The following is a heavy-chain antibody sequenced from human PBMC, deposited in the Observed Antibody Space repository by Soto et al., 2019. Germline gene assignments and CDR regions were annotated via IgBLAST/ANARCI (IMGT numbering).Heavy chain of an antibody. V-gene: IGHV4-34*01. CDR3: ARGWGRIFDY. D-gene: IGHD7-27*01. J-gene: IGHJ4*02. Sequence: QVQLQQWGAGLLKPSETLSLTCAVYGGSFSGYYWNWIRQPPGKGLEWIGEINHSGSTNYNPSLNGRDTLSVDTSKKQFSLKLSSVTAADTAVYYCARGWGRIFDYWGQGTLVTVSS. CDR1: GGSFSGYY. CDR2: INHSGST.